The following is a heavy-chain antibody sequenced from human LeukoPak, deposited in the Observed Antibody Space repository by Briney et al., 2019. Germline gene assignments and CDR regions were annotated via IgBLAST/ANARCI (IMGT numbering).Heavy chain of an antibody. J-gene: IGHJ4*02. D-gene: IGHD3-22*01. CDR3: ARDPDSSGYYVFDY. V-gene: IGHV3-21*01. Sequence: GGSLRLSCAASGFTFSSYSMNWVRQAPGKGLEWVSSISSSSSYIYYADSVKGRFTISRDNAKNSLYLQMNSLRAEDAAVYYCARDPDSSGYYVFDYWGQGTLVTVSS. CDR1: GFTFSSYS. CDR2: ISSSSSYI.